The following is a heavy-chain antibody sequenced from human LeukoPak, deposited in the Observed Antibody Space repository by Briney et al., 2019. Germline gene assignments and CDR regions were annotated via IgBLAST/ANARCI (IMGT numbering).Heavy chain of an antibody. CDR3: AKGYCSGGSCYRDY. CDR1: GFTFSSYG. V-gene: IGHV3-30*18. J-gene: IGHJ4*02. D-gene: IGHD2-15*01. CDR2: ISYDGSNK. Sequence: GRSLRLSCAASGFTFSSYGMHWVRQAPGKGLEWVAVISYDGSNKYYADSVKGRFTISRDNSKNTLYPQMNSLRAEDTAVYYCAKGYCSGGSCYRDYWGQGTLVTVSS.